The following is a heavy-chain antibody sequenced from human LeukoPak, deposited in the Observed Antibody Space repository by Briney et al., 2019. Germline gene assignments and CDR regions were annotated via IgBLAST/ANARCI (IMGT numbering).Heavy chain of an antibody. CDR2: ISTSGSII. Sequence: GGSLRLSCTASGFTVSSNSMSWVRQAPGKGLEWILHISTSGSIIHYADSVKGRFTISRDNAKNSLYLQMNSLRAEDTAVYYCAKPNAYGSGSFVFVSARASHFDYWGQGTLVTVSS. CDR1: GFTVSSNS. J-gene: IGHJ4*02. CDR3: AKPNAYGSGSFVFVSARASHFDY. V-gene: IGHV3-11*01. D-gene: IGHD3-10*01.